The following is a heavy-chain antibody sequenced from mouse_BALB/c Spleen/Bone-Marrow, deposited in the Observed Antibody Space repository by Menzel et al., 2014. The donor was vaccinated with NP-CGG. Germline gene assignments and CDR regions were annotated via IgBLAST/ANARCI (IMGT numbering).Heavy chain of an antibody. D-gene: IGHD1-1*01. CDR3: TRRSTTVVATDY. Sequence: VQLQQSGAELVKPGASVKLSCKASGYTFTSYWMHWVKQRPGQGLEWIGEINPSNGRTNYNEKFKSKATLTVDKSSSTAYMQLSSLTSGYSAVYYCTRRSTTVVATDYWGQGTTLTVSS. CDR2: INPSNGRT. CDR1: GYTFTSYW. J-gene: IGHJ2*01. V-gene: IGHV1S81*02.